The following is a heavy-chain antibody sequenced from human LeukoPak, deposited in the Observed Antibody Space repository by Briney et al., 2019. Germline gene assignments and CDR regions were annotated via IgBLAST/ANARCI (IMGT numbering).Heavy chain of an antibody. V-gene: IGHV3-30*18. J-gene: IGHJ4*02. CDR3: AKDPPPTPN. CDR2: ISYDGSNK. CDR1: GFTFSSYG. Sequence: GRSLRLSCAASGFTFSSYGMHWVRQAPGKGLEWVAVISYDGSNKYYADSVKGRFTISRDNSKNTLYLQMNSLRAEDTAVYYCAKDPPPTPNWGQETLVTVSS.